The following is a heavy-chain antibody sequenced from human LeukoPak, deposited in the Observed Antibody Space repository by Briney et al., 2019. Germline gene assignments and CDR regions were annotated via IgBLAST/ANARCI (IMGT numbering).Heavy chain of an antibody. CDR2: IYYSGST. D-gene: IGHD3-10*01. CDR1: GGSISSGGYY. V-gene: IGHV4-31*03. CDR3: AVRSSGWFDP. J-gene: IGHJ5*02. Sequence: SETLSLTCTVSGGSISSGGYYWSWIRQHPGKALQWIGYIYYSGSTYYNPSLKSRVTISVDTSKNQFSLKLSSVTAADTAVYYCAVRSSGWFDPWGQGTLVTVSS.